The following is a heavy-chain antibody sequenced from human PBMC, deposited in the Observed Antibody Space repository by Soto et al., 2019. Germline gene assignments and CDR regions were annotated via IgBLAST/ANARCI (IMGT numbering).Heavy chain of an antibody. CDR1: GGSFSAYC. J-gene: IGHJ3*02. Sequence: QVQLQQWGAGLLKPSETLSLTCAVYGGSFSAYCWSWIRQPPGKGLEWIGEVSQSGSSNYNPSLKSRVTISVDTSKNEFSLKLTSVTAADTAVYYCARRVDHYDSSGDANDIWGQGTMVTVSS. V-gene: IGHV4-34*01. CDR2: VSQSGSS. D-gene: IGHD3-22*01. CDR3: ARRVDHYDSSGDANDI.